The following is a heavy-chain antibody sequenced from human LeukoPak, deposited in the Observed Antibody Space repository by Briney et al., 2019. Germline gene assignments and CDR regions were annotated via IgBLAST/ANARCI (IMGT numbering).Heavy chain of an antibody. J-gene: IGHJ4*02. V-gene: IGHV4-59*01. CDR3: ARESFYDSSGYYLFHY. Sequence: SETLSLTCTVSGGSISDYYWSWIRQPPGKGLEWIGYIFYSGSTNYNPSLKSRVTISVDTSKNQFSLKLSSVTAADTAVYYCARESFYDSSGYYLFHYWGQGTLVTLSS. D-gene: IGHD3-22*01. CDR1: GGSISDYY. CDR2: IFYSGST.